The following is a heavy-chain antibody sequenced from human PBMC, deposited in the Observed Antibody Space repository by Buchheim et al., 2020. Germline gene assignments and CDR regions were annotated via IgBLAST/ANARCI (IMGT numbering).Heavy chain of an antibody. D-gene: IGHD3-10*01. Sequence: QVQVMESGGGLVKPGGSLRLSCAASGFTFSDYYMSWIRQAPGKGLEWVSYISSSGTYTNYADSVKGRFTISRENAKNSRYLQMTRLRAEDTAVYYCARDPGYYDSGAYYYGLDVWGQGTT. J-gene: IGHJ6*02. CDR2: ISSSGTYT. CDR1: GFTFSDYY. V-gene: IGHV3-11*06. CDR3: ARDPGYYDSGAYYYGLDV.